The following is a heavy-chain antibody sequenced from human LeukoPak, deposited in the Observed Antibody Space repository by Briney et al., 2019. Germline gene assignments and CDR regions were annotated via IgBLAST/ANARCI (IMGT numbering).Heavy chain of an antibody. CDR1: GDSIGSSNNY. CDR2: IFYSGST. V-gene: IGHV4-39*01. Sequence: SETLSLTCTVSGDSIGSSNNYWAWVRQPPGKGLEWPGSIFYSGSTYYNPSLKSRVTISVDTSKNQFSLNLYSVTAADTATYYCARRGITYAYWGQGTLVTVSS. J-gene: IGHJ4*02. CDR3: ARRGITYAY. D-gene: IGHD2-2*01.